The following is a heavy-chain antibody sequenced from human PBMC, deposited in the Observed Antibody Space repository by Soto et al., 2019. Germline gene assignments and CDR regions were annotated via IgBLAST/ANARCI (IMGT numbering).Heavy chain of an antibody. D-gene: IGHD3-10*01. CDR3: ARGRGPLDY. V-gene: IGHV4-34*01. CDR2: INHSGST. Sequence: SETLSLTCAVYGGSFSGYYWSWIRQPPGKGLEWIGEINHSGSTNYNPSLKSRVTISVDTSKNQFSLKLSSVTAADTAVYYCARGRGPLDYWGQGTLVTVSS. J-gene: IGHJ4*02. CDR1: GGSFSGYY.